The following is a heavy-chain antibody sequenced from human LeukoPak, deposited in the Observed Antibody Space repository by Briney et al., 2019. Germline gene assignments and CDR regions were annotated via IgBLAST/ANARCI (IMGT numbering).Heavy chain of an antibody. CDR1: GFRFSDYG. Sequence: GGSLRLSCAASGFRFSDYGMHWVRQAPGKGLEWVAVIWYDRSKKFYADSVEGRFTISSDNSKNTLFLQMNSLRDEDTAVYYCAKGDNYKPLYFDNWGQGSLVTVSA. D-gene: IGHD1-20*01. CDR3: AKGDNYKPLYFDN. CDR2: IWYDRSKK. J-gene: IGHJ4*02. V-gene: IGHV3-33*06.